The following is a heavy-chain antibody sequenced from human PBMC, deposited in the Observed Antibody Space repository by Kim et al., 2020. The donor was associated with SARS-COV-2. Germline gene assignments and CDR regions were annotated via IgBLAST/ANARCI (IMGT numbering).Heavy chain of an antibody. Sequence: ASVKVSCKASGYTFTSYAMHWVRQAPGQRLEWMGWINAGNGKTKYSQKFQGRVTLTRDTSASTAYMELISLRSEDTAVYYCAGGALIWFGELSPPDYWGQGTLVTVSS. CDR3: AGGALIWFGELSPPDY. D-gene: IGHD3-10*01. V-gene: IGHV1-3*01. CDR1: GYTFTSYA. J-gene: IGHJ4*02. CDR2: INAGNGKT.